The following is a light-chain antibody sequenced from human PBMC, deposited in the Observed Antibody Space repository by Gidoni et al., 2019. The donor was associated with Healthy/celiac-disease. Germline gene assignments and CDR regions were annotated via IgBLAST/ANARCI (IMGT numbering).Light chain of an antibody. CDR2: DAS. Sequence: IVLPQSPDTLSLSPGERATLSCRASQSVSSYLAWYQQKPGQAPRLLIYDASNRATGIPARFSGSGSGTDFTLTISSLEPEDFAVYYCQQRSNWPPENTFGQGTKLEIK. V-gene: IGKV3-11*01. CDR3: QQRSNWPPENT. CDR1: QSVSSY. J-gene: IGKJ2*01.